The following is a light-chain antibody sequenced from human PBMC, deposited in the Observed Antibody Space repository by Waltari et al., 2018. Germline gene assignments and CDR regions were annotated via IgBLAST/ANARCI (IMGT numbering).Light chain of an antibody. V-gene: IGLV4-69*01. CDR2: VNSDGSH. CDR1: RGHSRNA. Sequence: QLVLTPSPSASASLGASVKLTCTLSRGHSRNATAWHQQRPEKGPRYLMKVNSDGSHSKGDEIPDRYSGSSSGAGRSLTISSLQSEDEADYYCQTGGHGTWVFGGGTKLTVL. CDR3: QTGGHGTWV. J-gene: IGLJ3*02.